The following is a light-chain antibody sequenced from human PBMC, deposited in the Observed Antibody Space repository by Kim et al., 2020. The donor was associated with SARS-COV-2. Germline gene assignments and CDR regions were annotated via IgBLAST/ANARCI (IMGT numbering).Light chain of an antibody. CDR2: RNN. CDR3: AAWDDSLNGWV. V-gene: IGLV1-47*01. Sequence: ELTQPPSASGTPGQRVTISCFGSSSNIGSNYVYWYQQLPGTAPKFFIYRNNQRPSGVPDRFSGSKSGTSASLAISGLRSEDEADYYCAAWDDSLNGWVFGRGTQLTVL. J-gene: IGLJ3*02. CDR1: SSNIGSNY.